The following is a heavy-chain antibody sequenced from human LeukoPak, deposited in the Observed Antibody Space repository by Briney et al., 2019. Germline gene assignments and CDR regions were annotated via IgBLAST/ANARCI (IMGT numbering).Heavy chain of an antibody. CDR3: AKDISGGMYGIWFAP. CDR2: INPSGGST. J-gene: IGHJ5*02. V-gene: IGHV1-46*01. D-gene: IGHD2-8*01. Sequence: ASVKVSCKASGYTFTSYYMHWVRQAPAQGLEWMGIINPSGGSTSYAQKFQGRVTMTRDTSTSTVYMELTSLSTEDTAVYYCAKDISGGMYGIWFAPWGQGPLVTVSS. CDR1: GYTFTSYY.